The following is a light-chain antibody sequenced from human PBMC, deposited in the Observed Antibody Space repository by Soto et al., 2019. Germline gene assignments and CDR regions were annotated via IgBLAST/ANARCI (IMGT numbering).Light chain of an antibody. CDR3: QHPRNWPIP. Sequence: SVAALSVYTGERATLSCRASQSVSSYLAWYQQKPGQAPRLLIYDASNRATGIPARFSGSGSGTDFTLTISSLEPEDFAVYYCQHPRNWPIPFGQGTRLEI. J-gene: IGKJ5*01. V-gene: IGKV3-11*01. CDR2: DAS. CDR1: QSVSSY.